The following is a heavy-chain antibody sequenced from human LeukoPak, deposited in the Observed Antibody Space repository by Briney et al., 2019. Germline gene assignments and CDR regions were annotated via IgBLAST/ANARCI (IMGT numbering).Heavy chain of an antibody. CDR2: IYYIGST. CDR3: ARRPFHANWFDP. J-gene: IGHJ5*02. V-gene: IGHV4-39*01. Sequence: SETLSLTCTVSGGSISSGSYYWGWIRQPPGKGLVWIGSIYYIGSTYYNPSLKSRVTISVDTSKNQFSLKLSSVTAADTAVYYCARRPFHANWFDPWGQGTLVTVSS. CDR1: GGSISSGSYY. D-gene: IGHD2-8*01.